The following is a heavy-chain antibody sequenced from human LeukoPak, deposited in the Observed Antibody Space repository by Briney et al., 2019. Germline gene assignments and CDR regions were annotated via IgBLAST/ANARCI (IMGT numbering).Heavy chain of an antibody. CDR1: GFTVSGNY. CDR2: IYRGDAT. CDR3: VKEARGTTIYY. Sequence: QTGGSLRLSCAASGFTVSGNYMSWVRQAPGKGLEWVSVIYRGDATYYADSVKGRFTISRDSSENTVYLQMDSLRAEDTAVYYCVKEARGTTIYYWGQGTLVTVSS. D-gene: IGHD4-11*01. V-gene: IGHV3-66*01. J-gene: IGHJ4*02.